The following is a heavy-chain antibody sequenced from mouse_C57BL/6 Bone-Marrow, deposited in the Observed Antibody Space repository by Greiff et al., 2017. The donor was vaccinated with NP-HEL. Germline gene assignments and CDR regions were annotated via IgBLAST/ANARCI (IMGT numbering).Heavy chain of an antibody. D-gene: IGHD2-3*01. V-gene: IGHV14-4*01. J-gene: IGHJ3*01. CDR3: TKENPDGYWIWFAY. Sequence: EVKLQESGAELVRPGASVKLSCTASGFNIKDDYMHWVKQRPEQGLEWIGWIDPENGDTEYASKFQGKATITADTSSNTAYLQLSSLTSEDTAVYYCTKENPDGYWIWFAYWGQGTLVTVSA. CDR2: IDPENGDT. CDR1: GFNIKDDY.